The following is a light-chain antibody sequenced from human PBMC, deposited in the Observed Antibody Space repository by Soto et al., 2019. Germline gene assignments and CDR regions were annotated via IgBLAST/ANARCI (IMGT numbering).Light chain of an antibody. V-gene: IGKV3-11*01. Sequence: EIVLTQSPATLSLSPGERATLSCRSSQSVSSYLAWYQQKPGQAPRLLIYDASNRATGIPARFSGSGSGTDFTLTISSLEPVDYAVYYCHQLGNWPVLTFGGGTKVEIK. CDR3: HQLGNWPVLT. CDR2: DAS. CDR1: QSVSSY. J-gene: IGKJ4*01.